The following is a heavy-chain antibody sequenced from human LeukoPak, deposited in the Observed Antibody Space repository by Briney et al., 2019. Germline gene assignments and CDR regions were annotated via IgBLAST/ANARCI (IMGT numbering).Heavy chain of an antibody. CDR3: AKLTTS. Sequence: PGGSLRLSCAASGFSFSSYGMTWVRQAPGKGLEWVSSISGGGGSTNSADSVKGRFTISRDNSKNTLYLQMNSLRAEDTAVYYCAKLTTSWGQGTLVTVSS. V-gene: IGHV3-23*01. D-gene: IGHD4-11*01. CDR1: GFSFSSYG. CDR2: ISGGGGST. J-gene: IGHJ4*02.